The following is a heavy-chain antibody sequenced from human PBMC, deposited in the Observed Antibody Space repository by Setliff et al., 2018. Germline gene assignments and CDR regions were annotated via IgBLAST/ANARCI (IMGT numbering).Heavy chain of an antibody. CDR1: GDTFSTYA. CDR3: AKDLSSNTAASYFFDL. Sequence: SVKVSCKASGDTFSTYALSWVRQAPGQGLEWMGGIIPLLETAKYAQKFQGRVTITAGKSTSTGYMELNSLRSDDTAVYYCAKDLSSNTAASYFFDLWGQGTQVTVSS. D-gene: IGHD5-18*01. CDR2: IIPLLETA. V-gene: IGHV1-69*06. J-gene: IGHJ4*02.